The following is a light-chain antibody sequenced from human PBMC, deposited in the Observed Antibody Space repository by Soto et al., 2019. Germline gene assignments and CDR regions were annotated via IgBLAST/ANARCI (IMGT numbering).Light chain of an antibody. CDR2: DVS. Sequence: QSALTQPRSVSGSLGQSVTISCTGTSSDVGTYNYVSWYQQHPGKAPKVMIYDVSERPSGVPDRFSGSKSGNTASLTISGLQAEDEADYYCSSYAGSARYVLGTGTKLTVL. V-gene: IGLV2-11*01. CDR1: SSDVGTYNY. CDR3: SSYAGSARYV. J-gene: IGLJ1*01.